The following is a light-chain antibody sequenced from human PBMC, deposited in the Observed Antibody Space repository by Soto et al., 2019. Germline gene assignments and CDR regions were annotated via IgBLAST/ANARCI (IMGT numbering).Light chain of an antibody. Sequence: EIVLTQSPGTLSLSPGEGATLSCRASQSVSSSYLAWYHQRPGQAPRLLISDASSRATGIPDRFSGSKSGTEFTLTISSLQPEDFAVYYCHYYDKWPPGTFGQGTKVDI. CDR2: DAS. J-gene: IGKJ1*01. CDR3: HYYDKWPPGT. V-gene: IGKV3-20*01. CDR1: QSVSSSY.